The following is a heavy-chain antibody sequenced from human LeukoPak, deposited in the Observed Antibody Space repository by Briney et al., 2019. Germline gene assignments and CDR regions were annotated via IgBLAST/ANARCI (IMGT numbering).Heavy chain of an antibody. D-gene: IGHD3-9*01. Sequence: GGSLRLSCAASGFTFSNYGVHWVRQAPGKGLEWVAFIRFDGSNKYYADSVKGRFTISRDNSKNTLYLQMNSLRAEDTAVYYCAKDSGGVYHILTGYLRNYYYYMDVWGKGTTVTISS. J-gene: IGHJ6*03. CDR2: IRFDGSNK. CDR3: AKDSGGVYHILTGYLRNYYYYMDV. CDR1: GFTFSNYG. V-gene: IGHV3-30*02.